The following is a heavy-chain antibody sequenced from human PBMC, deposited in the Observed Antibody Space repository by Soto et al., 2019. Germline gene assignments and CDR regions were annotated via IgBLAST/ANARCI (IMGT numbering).Heavy chain of an antibody. CDR2: ISDTSTTI. CDR3: ARDRVVDTAMDPFDF. Sequence: PGGSLRLSCAASGFTFSSYSMNWVRQAPGKGLEWVSNISDTSTTIYYADPVKGRFTISRDNAKNSLFLQMNSLRDEDTAVYYCARDRVVDTAMDPFDFWGQGTLVTVSS. J-gene: IGHJ4*02. V-gene: IGHV3-48*02. D-gene: IGHD5-18*01. CDR1: GFTFSSYS.